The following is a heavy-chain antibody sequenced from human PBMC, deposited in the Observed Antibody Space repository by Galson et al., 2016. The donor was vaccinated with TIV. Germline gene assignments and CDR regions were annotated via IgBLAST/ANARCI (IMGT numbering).Heavy chain of an antibody. CDR3: ARDCSSANCYTDPIYFDS. CDR2: IGSTGRAI. CDR1: GFMFSYYN. V-gene: IGHV3-11*01. D-gene: IGHD6-19*01. Sequence: SLRLSCAASGFMFSYYNMHWVRQAPGKGLEWLSYIGSTGRAIYYADSVKGRFTISRDNVKSILYLHMNSLRVEDTAVYYCARDCSSANCYTDPIYFDSWGQGALVIVSS. J-gene: IGHJ4*02.